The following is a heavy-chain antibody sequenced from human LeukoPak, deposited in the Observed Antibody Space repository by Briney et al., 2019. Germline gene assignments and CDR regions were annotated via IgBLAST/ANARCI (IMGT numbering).Heavy chain of an antibody. D-gene: IGHD3-22*01. J-gene: IGHJ4*02. V-gene: IGHV4-34*01. CDR2: INHSGST. CDR3: ARLRGNYYDSSGYSRALDY. Sequence: SETLSLTCAVYGVSFSGYYWSWIRQPPGKGLEWIGEINHSGSTNYNPSLKSRVTISVDTSKNQFSLKLSSVTAADAAVYYCARLRGNYYDSSGYSRALDYWGQGTLVTVSS. CDR1: GVSFSGYY.